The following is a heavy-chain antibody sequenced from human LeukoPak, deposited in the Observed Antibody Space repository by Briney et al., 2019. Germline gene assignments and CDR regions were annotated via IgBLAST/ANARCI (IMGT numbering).Heavy chain of an antibody. V-gene: IGHV3-23*01. J-gene: IGHJ4*02. CDR1: GFTFRSHA. D-gene: IGHD1-26*01. Sequence: GGSLRLSCVGSGFTFRSHAMSWVRQAPEKGLEFVSGIYENGGTTYYADSVKGRFSISRDNSKNTLYLQMNSLRAEDTAVYYCARDQGGKLSAFYFDYWGQGTLVTVSS. CDR3: ARDQGGKLSAFYFDY. CDR2: IYENGGTT.